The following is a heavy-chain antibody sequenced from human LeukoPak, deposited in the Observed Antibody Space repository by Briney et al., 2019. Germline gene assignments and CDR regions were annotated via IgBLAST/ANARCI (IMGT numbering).Heavy chain of an antibody. V-gene: IGHV4-31*03. J-gene: IGHJ5*02. CDR1: GGSISSGGYY. CDR2: IYYSGST. D-gene: IGHD2-2*01. CDR3: ASCVVVPAAREWFDP. Sequence: PSETLSLTCTVSGGSISSGGYYWSWIRQHPGKGLEWIGYIYYSGSTYYNPSLKSRVTISVDTSKNQFSLKLSSVTAADTAVYYCASCVVVPAAREWFDPWGQGTLVTVSS.